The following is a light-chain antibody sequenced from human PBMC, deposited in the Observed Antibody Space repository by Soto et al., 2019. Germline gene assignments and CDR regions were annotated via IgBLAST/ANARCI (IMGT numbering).Light chain of an antibody. V-gene: IGLV4-69*01. J-gene: IGLJ3*02. Sequence: QPVLTQSPSASASLGASVKLTCTLSSGHSNYAIAWHQQQPEKGPRYLMKLNSDGSHSKGDGIPDRFSGSSSEAERYLTISRLQSEDEADYYCQTWGTGTWVFGGGTKLTVL. CDR1: SGHSNYA. CDR3: QTWGTGTWV. CDR2: LNSDGSH.